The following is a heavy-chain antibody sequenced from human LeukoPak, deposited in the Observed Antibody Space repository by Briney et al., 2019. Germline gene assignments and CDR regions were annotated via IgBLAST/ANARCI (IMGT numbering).Heavy chain of an antibody. D-gene: IGHD3-10*01. V-gene: IGHV3-21*01. J-gene: IGHJ2*01. CDR2: ISSSSTYI. Sequence: PGGSLRLSCAASGFTFSTYTMNWVRQAPGKGLEWVSYISSSSTYIYYADSVKGRFTISRDNAKNSLYLQMNNLRAEDTAMYYCARGRGTMVRGVIQRSRPNRPWYFDLWGRGTLVTVSS. CDR3: ARGRGTMVRGVIQRSRPNRPWYFDL. CDR1: GFTFSTYT.